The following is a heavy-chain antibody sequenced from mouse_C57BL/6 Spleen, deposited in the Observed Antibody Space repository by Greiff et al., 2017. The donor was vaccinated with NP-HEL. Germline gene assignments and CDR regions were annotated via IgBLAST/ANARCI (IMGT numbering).Heavy chain of an antibody. D-gene: IGHD1-1*01. CDR3: AREDYYGSSVYFDV. CDR1: GYAFSSSW. Sequence: VQLQQSGPELVKPGASVKISCKASGYAFSSSWMNWVKQRPGKGLEWIGRIYPGDGDTNYNGKFKGKATLTADKSSSTAYMQLSSLTSEDSAVYFCAREDYYGSSVYFDVGGTGTTVTVSS. J-gene: IGHJ1*03. CDR2: IYPGDGDT. V-gene: IGHV1-82*01.